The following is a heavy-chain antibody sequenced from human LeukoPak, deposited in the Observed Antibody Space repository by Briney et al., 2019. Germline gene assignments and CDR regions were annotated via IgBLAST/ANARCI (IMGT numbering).Heavy chain of an antibody. CDR2: IRSSSET. J-gene: IGHJ5*02. D-gene: IGHD5-12*01. CDR1: GFTFSQYS. V-gene: IGHV3-48*01. CDR3: ARDAGNSGYGCDL. Sequence: PGGSLRLSCAASGFTFSQYSMNWVRQAPAKGLEWVSHIRSSSETFYADSVKGRFTISRDNARNSLYLQMNNLRGEDTAIYYCARDAGNSGYGCDLWGQGTLVTVSS.